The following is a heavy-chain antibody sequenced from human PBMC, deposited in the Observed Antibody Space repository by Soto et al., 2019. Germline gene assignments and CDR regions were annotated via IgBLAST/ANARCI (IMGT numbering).Heavy chain of an antibody. CDR2: INHSGST. CDR1: GGSFSGYY. V-gene: IGHV4-34*01. CDR3: ARLAWWPPVGYFDY. J-gene: IGHJ4*02. D-gene: IGHD3-3*02. Sequence: PSETLSLTCAVYGGSFSGYYWSWIRQPPGKGLEWIGEINHSGSTNYNPSLKSRVTISVDTSKNQFSLKLSSVTAADTAVYYCARLAWWPPVGYFDYWGQGTLVTVSS.